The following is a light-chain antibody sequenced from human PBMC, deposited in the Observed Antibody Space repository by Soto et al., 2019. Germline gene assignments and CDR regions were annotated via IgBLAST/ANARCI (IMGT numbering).Light chain of an antibody. J-gene: IGKJ5*01. CDR3: QQYDNLPIT. Sequence: DIQMTQSPSSLSASVGDRVTITCQASQAISNYLNWYQQKPGKAPKLLIYDSSNLETGVPSRFSGSGSGTDFTFTISSLQPEDIATYYCQQYDNLPITFDQGTRLEMK. V-gene: IGKV1-33*01. CDR1: QAISNY. CDR2: DSS.